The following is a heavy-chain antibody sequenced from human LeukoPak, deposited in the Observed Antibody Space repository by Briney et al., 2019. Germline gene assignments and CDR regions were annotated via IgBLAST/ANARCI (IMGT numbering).Heavy chain of an antibody. D-gene: IGHD3-22*01. V-gene: IGHV1-46*01. CDR2: INPSGGST. CDR3: ARDKTPTYYYDSSGYLFDY. CDR1: GYTFTSYY. J-gene: IGHJ4*02. Sequence: GASVTVSFKASGYTFTSYYMHWVRQAPGQGLEWMGIINPSGGSTSYAQKFQGRVTMTRDTSTSTVYMELSSLRSEDTAVYYCARDKTPTYYYDSSGYLFDYWGQGTLVTVSS.